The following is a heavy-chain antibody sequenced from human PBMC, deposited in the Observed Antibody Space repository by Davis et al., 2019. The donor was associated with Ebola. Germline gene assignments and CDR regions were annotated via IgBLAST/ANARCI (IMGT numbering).Heavy chain of an antibody. J-gene: IGHJ6*02. CDR1: GFTFCSYA. Sequence: GGSLTLSCAASGFTFCSYAMHWVRQAPGKGLEWVAVISYDGSHNYYADSVKGRFTISRDNSKNTLYLQMNSLRAEDTAVYYCARRSVYYYGMDVWGQGTTVTVSS. CDR3: ARRSVYYYGMDV. V-gene: IGHV3-30-3*01. CDR2: ISYDGSHN.